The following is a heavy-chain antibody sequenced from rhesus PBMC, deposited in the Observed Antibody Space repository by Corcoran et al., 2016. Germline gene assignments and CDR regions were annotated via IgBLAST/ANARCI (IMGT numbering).Heavy chain of an antibody. Sequence: QVQLQESGPGLVKPSETLSLTCAVPGGSISSNYWNWIRKPPGTGLEWIGRIYGGSGSTSYNPSLTSRVTISTDTSKNQFSLKLSSVTAADTAVYYCASAYGLDSWGQGVVVTVSS. CDR3: ASAYGLDS. CDR2: IYGGSGST. V-gene: IGHV4-147*01. CDR1: GGSISSNY. J-gene: IGHJ6*01.